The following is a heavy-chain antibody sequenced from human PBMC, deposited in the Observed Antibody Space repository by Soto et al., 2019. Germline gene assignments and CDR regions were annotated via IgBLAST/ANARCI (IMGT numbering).Heavy chain of an antibody. V-gene: IGHV1-18*01. CDR1: GYTFSSYG. Sequence: QVQLVQSGPEVTKPGASVKVSCKASGYTFSSYGISWVRQAPGQGLEWMGWISTYNGNPNYPQKFQGRVTMTTDTSTSTAYMELRSLRSDDTAVFYCARAPLYSTSPKTAFDIWGQGTVVTVSS. CDR3: ARAPLYSTSPKTAFDI. CDR2: ISTYNGNP. J-gene: IGHJ3*02. D-gene: IGHD6-6*01.